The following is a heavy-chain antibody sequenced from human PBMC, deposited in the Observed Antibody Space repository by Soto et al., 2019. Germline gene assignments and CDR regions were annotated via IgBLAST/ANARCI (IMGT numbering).Heavy chain of an antibody. D-gene: IGHD3-10*01. CDR1: GFTFSTYA. CDR2: ISGNGAYT. J-gene: IGHJ4*02. CDR3: AKDTLSGSYNRRFDD. V-gene: IGHV3-23*01. Sequence: EVQLLESGGVLVQPGGSLRLACAASGFTFSTYAMTWVRQAPGKGLEWVSTISGNGAYTFYADSVKGRFTISRDNSESSLYLQMNSMRVDETAVYYCAKDTLSGSYNRRFDDWGQGTLVTVSS.